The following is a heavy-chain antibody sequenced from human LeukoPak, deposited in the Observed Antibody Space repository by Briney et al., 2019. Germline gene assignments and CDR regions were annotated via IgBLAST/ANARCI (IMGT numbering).Heavy chain of an antibody. V-gene: IGHV4-34*01. J-gene: IGHJ6*02. CDR3: ARGNYDFWSGYHYYYCGMDV. CDR1: GGSFSGYY. D-gene: IGHD3-3*01. Sequence: SETLSLTCAVYGGSFSGYYWSWIRQPPGKGLEWIGEINHSGSTNYNPSLKSRVTISVDTSKSQFSLKLSSVTAADTAVYYCARGNYDFWSGYHYYYCGMDVWGQGTTVTVSS. CDR2: INHSGST.